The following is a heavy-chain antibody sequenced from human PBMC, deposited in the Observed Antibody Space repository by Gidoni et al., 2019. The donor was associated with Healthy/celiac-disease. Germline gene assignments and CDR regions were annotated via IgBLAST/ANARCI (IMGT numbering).Heavy chain of an antibody. CDR1: GFTFSRYS. J-gene: IGHJ5*02. V-gene: IGHV3-21*01. D-gene: IGHD6-13*01. CDR2: ISSSSSYI. Sequence: EVQLVESGGGLVKPGGSLRLSCAASGFTFSRYSMNWVRQAPGKGLEWVSSISSSSSYIYYADSVKGRFTISRDNAKNSLYLQMNSLRAEDTAVYYCARDQGYSSSWSWFDPWGQGTLVTVSS. CDR3: ARDQGYSSSWSWFDP.